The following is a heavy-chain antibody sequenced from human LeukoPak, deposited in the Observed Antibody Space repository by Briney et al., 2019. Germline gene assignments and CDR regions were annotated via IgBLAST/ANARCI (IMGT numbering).Heavy chain of an antibody. V-gene: IGHV4-38-2*02. CDR1: GYSISSGFY. D-gene: IGHD3-10*01. CDR2: IYTSGST. Sequence: SETLSLTCTVSGYSISSGFYWGWIRQPPGMGLEWIGRIYTSGSTNYNPSLKSRVTISVDTSKNQFSLKLSSVTAADTAVYYCARLSRYYGSGTRYYYMDVWGKGTTVTISS. CDR3: ARLSRYYGSGTRYYYMDV. J-gene: IGHJ6*03.